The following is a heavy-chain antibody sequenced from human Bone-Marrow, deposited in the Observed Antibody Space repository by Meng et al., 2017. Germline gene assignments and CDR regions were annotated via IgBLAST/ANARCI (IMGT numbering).Heavy chain of an antibody. CDR3: ARPYSSGWHGCDACDI. CDR1: GFTFSNYA. Sequence: GESLKISCAASGFTFSNYAMNWARQAPGKGLEWVSSISSSSSYIYYADSVKGRFTISRDNAKNSLYLQMNSLRAEDTAVYYCARPYSSGWHGCDACDIWGQGTMVTVSS. J-gene: IGHJ3*02. V-gene: IGHV3-21*01. D-gene: IGHD6-19*01. CDR2: ISSSSSYI.